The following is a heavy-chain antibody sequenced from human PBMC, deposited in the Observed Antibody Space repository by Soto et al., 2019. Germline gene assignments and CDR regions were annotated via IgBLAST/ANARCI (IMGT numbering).Heavy chain of an antibody. Sequence: ASVKVSCKASGYTFTGYYMHWVRQAPGQGLEWMGWINPNSGGTNYAQKFQGWVTMTRDTSISTAYMELSRLRSDDTAVYYCARGSNSGDSGYDFDYWGQGTLVTV. V-gene: IGHV1-2*04. D-gene: IGHD5-12*01. CDR1: GYTFTGYY. CDR2: INPNSGGT. CDR3: ARGSNSGDSGYDFDY. J-gene: IGHJ4*02.